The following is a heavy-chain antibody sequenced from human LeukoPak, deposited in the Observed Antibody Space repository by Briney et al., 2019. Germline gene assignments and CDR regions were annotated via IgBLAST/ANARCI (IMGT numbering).Heavy chain of an antibody. V-gene: IGHV1-2*02. D-gene: IGHD1-1*01. CDR3: ARDVHPHYYYYMDV. Sequence: GASVKVSCKASGYTFTGYYMHWVRQAPGQGLEWMGWINPNSGGTNYAQKFQGRVTMTRDTSISTAYMELSRLRSDDTAVYYCARDVHPHYYYYMDVWGKGTTATVSS. CDR2: INPNSGGT. CDR1: GYTFTGYY. J-gene: IGHJ6*03.